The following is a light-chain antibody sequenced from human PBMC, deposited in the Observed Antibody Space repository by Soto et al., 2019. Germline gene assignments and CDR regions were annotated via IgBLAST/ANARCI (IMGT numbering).Light chain of an antibody. CDR2: KAS. Sequence: DIQMMQSRSTLSAAVGDRVTITCRASQSTSSWLAWYQQKPGKAPKLLIYKASSLESGVPSRFSGSGSGTEFTLTISSLQPDDFATYYRQQYNSYSYTFGQGTKLEIK. V-gene: IGKV1-5*03. CDR1: QSTSSW. J-gene: IGKJ2*01. CDR3: QQYNSYSYT.